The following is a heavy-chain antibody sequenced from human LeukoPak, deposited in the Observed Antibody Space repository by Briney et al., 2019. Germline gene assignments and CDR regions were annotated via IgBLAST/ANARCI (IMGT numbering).Heavy chain of an antibody. V-gene: IGHV1-18*01. CDR3: ARVVVVPAAKTHGDY. D-gene: IGHD2-2*01. Sequence: ASVKVSCKASGYTFTSYGISWVRQAPGQGLEWMGWISAYNGNTNYAQKLQGRFTMITDTSTSTAYMELRSLRSDDTAVYYCARVVVVPAAKTHGDYWGQGALVTVSS. J-gene: IGHJ4*02. CDR2: ISAYNGNT. CDR1: GYTFTSYG.